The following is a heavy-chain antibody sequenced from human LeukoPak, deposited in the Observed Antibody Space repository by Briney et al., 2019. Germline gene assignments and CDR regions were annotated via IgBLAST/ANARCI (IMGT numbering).Heavy chain of an antibody. D-gene: IGHD6-19*01. CDR1: GFTLSNYA. CDR3: AKADTYSTGWRDLDY. J-gene: IGHJ4*02. V-gene: IGHV3-23*01. CDR2: ISVSGGNT. Sequence: PGGSLRLSCVGSGFTLSNYAMSWVRQAPGRGLEWVSGISVSGGNTYYAASVKGRFTISRDISRNTVYLQLDSLGAGDTAVYFCAKADTYSTGWRDLDYWGQGTLVTVSS.